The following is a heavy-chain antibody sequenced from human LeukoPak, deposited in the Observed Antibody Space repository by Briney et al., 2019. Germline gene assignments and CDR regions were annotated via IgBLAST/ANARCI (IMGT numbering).Heavy chain of an antibody. V-gene: IGHV3-21*01. Sequence: GGSLRLSCAASGFTFSNSFNWVRQVPGKGLEWVSSITTTFYTYYTDSVKGRFTISRDNAKNSLYLQMISLRAEDTAVYYCARVRANRYEDYWGQGTLVTVSS. CDR3: ARVRANRYEDY. CDR1: GFTFSNS. J-gene: IGHJ4*02. CDR2: ITTTFYT. D-gene: IGHD1-1*01.